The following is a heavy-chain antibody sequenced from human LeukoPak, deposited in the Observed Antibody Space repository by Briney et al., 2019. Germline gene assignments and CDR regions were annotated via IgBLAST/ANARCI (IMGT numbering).Heavy chain of an antibody. V-gene: IGHV3-48*01. D-gene: IGHD6-19*01. J-gene: IGHJ5*02. Sequence: QPGGSLRLSCAASGFTFSSYSMNWVRQAPGKGLEWVSYISSSSSTIYYADSVKGRFTISRDNAKNSLYLQMNSLRAEDTAVYYCARRTPVAGTWTFDPWGQGTLVTVSS. CDR2: ISSSSSTI. CDR3: ARRTPVAGTWTFDP. CDR1: GFTFSSYS.